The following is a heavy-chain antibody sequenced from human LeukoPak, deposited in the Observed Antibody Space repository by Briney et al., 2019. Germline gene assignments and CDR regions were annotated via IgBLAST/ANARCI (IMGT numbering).Heavy chain of an antibody. J-gene: IGHJ4*02. CDR1: GGTFSSYA. V-gene: IGHV1-69*04. CDR3: ATHSPYSSSWYDDY. Sequence: SVKVSCKASGGTFSSYAISWVRQAPGQGPEWMGRIIPILGIANYAQKFQGRVTITADKSTSTAYMELSSLRSEDTAVYYCATHSPYSSSWYDDYWGQGTLVTVSS. CDR2: IIPILGIA. D-gene: IGHD6-13*01.